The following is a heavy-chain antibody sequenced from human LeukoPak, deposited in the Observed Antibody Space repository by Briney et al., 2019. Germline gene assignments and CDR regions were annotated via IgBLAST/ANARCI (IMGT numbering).Heavy chain of an antibody. CDR2: IYYSGST. Sequence: PSQTLSLTCSVSGGSISSGGYYWSWIRQPPGKGLEWIGYIYYSGSTNYNPSLKSRVTISVDTSKNQFSLKLSSVTAADTAVYYCARGLGLRWYYFDYWGQGTLVTVSS. V-gene: IGHV4-61*08. CDR1: GGSISSGGYY. J-gene: IGHJ4*02. CDR3: ARGLGLRWYYFDY. D-gene: IGHD4-17*01.